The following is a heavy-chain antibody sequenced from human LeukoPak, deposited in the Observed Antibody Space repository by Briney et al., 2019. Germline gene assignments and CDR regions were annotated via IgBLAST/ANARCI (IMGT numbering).Heavy chain of an antibody. CDR3: ARSYRGSVDY. D-gene: IGHD2-21*01. Sequence: PSETLSLTCAVSAYSISSDYYWDWIRPPPGKGLEWIVSVYRSGSAYYNLSVKSRVTISVDTSKNQFSLKLSSVTAADTAVYYCARSYRGSVDYWGQGTLVTVSS. J-gene: IGHJ4*02. CDR2: VYRSGSA. V-gene: IGHV4-38-2*01. CDR1: AYSISSDYY.